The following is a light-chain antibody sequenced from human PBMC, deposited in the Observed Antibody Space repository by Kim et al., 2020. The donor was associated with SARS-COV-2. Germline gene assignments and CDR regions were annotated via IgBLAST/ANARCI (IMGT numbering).Light chain of an antibody. Sequence: ALGQTVGITCQGDSLRSYYASWYQQRPGQAPVLVIYGKNNRASGMPPRFSGSSSGDTASLTITGTQAEDEAVYYCSSRDNTDGHWVFGGGTQLTVL. CDR3: SSRDNTDGHWV. CDR2: GKN. CDR1: SLRSYY. J-gene: IGLJ3*02. V-gene: IGLV3-19*01.